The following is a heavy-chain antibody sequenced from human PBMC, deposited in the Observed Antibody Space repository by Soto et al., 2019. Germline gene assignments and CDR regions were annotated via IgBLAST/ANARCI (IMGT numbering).Heavy chain of an antibody. CDR3: ARGGSYYAH. CDR1: GNTHTIYF. V-gene: IGHV1-2*02. CDR2: INSVSGGA. Sequence: QVQLVQSGAEVKQPGASVRVSCKASGNTHTIYFIHWLRQAPGQGLEWMGWINSVSGGANYAPRFQGRVTMTRDTSSTTAFMELSGLRSDDTALYYCARGGSYYAHWGQGTLVTVSS. D-gene: IGHD1-26*01. J-gene: IGHJ4*02.